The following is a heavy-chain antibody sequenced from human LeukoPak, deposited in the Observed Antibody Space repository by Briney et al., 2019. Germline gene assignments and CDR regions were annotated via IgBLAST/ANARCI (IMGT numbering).Heavy chain of an antibody. J-gene: IGHJ4*02. CDR2: IWYDGSDK. Sequence: GRSLRLSCAASGFTFSSYGMHWVRQAPGKGLEWVAVIWYDGSDKYYADSVKGRFTVSRDNSKNTLYLQMNSLRAEDTTVYYCAKASGQAGYCSSTSCHYTFDYWGQGTLVTVSS. V-gene: IGHV3-33*06. CDR1: GFTFSSYG. D-gene: IGHD2-2*01. CDR3: AKASGQAGYCSSTSCHYTFDY.